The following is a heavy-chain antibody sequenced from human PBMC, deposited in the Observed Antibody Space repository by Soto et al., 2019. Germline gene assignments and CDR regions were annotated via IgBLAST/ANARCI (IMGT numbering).Heavy chain of an antibody. V-gene: IGHV1-69*13. CDR3: ASPWAGSPAGI. CDR2: IIPIFDTP. Sequence: SVKVSCKASGGTSNNNAITWVRQAPGQGLEWMGAIIPIFDTPTYAQKFHGRLTITADESTSTAYMELSSLRSEDTAVYYCASPWAGSPAGIRGPGTLVTVSS. CDR1: GGTSNNNA. D-gene: IGHD7-27*01. J-gene: IGHJ4*02.